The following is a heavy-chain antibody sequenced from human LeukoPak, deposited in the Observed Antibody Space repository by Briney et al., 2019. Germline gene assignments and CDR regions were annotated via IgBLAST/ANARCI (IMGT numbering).Heavy chain of an antibody. D-gene: IGHD5-12*01. CDR1: GFTFSRSA. Sequence: GRSLRISCAASGFTFSRSAVHWVRQAPGKGLEWVAVISHDGSNTDYTDSVKGRFTISRDNSKNTLYLQMNSLRAEDTAVYYCAKEMKPWMHFDYWGQGTLVTVSS. J-gene: IGHJ4*02. CDR2: ISHDGSNT. V-gene: IGHV3-30*18. CDR3: AKEMKPWMHFDY.